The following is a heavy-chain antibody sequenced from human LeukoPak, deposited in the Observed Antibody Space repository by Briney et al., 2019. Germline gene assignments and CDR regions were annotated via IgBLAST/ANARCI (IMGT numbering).Heavy chain of an antibody. CDR1: GYNFTSYW. D-gene: IGHD6-19*01. V-gene: IGHV5-10-1*01. Sequence: GESLKISCKGSGYNFTSYWISWVRQMPGKGLEWMGRIDPSDSYTNYSPSFQGHVTISADKSISTAYLQWSSLKASDTAMYYCARSGVVAGTFYYGMDVWGKGTTVTVSS. J-gene: IGHJ6*04. CDR3: ARSGVVAGTFYYGMDV. CDR2: IDPSDSYT.